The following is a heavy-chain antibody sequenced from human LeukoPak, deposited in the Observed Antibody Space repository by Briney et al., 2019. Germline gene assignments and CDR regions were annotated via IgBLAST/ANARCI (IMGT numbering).Heavy chain of an antibody. D-gene: IGHD2-2*01. CDR2: IYYSGST. CDR3: ARDPSRYCSSTSCYDGGYYYYYGMDV. V-gene: IGHV4-59*01. Sequence: SETLSLTCTASGGSISSYYWSWIRQPPGKGLEWIGYIYYSGSTNYNPSLKSRVTISVDTSKNQFSLKLSSVTAADTAVYYCARDPSRYCSSTSCYDGGYYYYYGMDVWGQGTTVTVSS. J-gene: IGHJ6*02. CDR1: GGSISSYY.